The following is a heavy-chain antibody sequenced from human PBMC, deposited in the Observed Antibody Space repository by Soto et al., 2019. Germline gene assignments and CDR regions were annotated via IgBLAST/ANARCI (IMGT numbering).Heavy chain of an antibody. CDR3: ARDPGGESYGMDV. Sequence: SETLSLTCAVAGGSIISSNWWSWIRQPPGKGLEWIGEIYHSGSTNYNPSLKSRVTISVDKSKNQFSLKLSSVTAADTAVYYCARDPGGESYGMDVWGQGTTVTVSS. J-gene: IGHJ6*02. V-gene: IGHV4-4*02. CDR1: GGSIISSNW. D-gene: IGHD3-16*01. CDR2: IYHSGST.